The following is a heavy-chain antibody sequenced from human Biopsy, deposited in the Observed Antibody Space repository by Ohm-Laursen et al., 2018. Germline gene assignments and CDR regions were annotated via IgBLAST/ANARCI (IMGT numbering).Heavy chain of an antibody. CDR2: INPSGSDA. D-gene: IGHD7-27*01. Sequence: ASVKVSCKASGYTFTNYYMHWVRQAPGQGLEWMGIINPSGSDATYAQKFQGRVTMTRDTSTSTAYMDLSSLRSEDTAVYYCAKDLRNNNWGVENWGQGTLDTVSS. CDR3: AKDLRNNNWGVEN. CDR1: GYTFTNYY. J-gene: IGHJ4*02. V-gene: IGHV1-46*01.